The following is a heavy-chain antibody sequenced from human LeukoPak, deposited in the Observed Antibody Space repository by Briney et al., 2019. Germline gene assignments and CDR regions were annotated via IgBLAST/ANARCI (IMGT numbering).Heavy chain of an antibody. CDR3: ARTVIGYCSGGSCYPGFSDY. D-gene: IGHD2-15*01. V-gene: IGHV4-38-2*02. Sequence: SETLSLTCTVSGYSISSGYYWGWIRQPPGKGLEWIGSIYHSGSTYYNPSLKSRVTISVDTSKNQFSLKLSSVTAADTAVYYCARTVIGYCSGGSCYPGFSDYWGQGTLVTVSS. J-gene: IGHJ4*02. CDR1: GYSISSGYY. CDR2: IYHSGST.